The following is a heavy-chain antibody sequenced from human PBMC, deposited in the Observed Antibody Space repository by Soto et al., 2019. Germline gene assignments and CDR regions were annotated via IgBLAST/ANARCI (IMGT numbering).Heavy chain of an antibody. J-gene: IGHJ1*01. V-gene: IGHV1-46*01. CDR2: INPSGGST. D-gene: IGHD2-15*01. Sequence: ASVKVSCKASGYTFTSYYMHWVRQAPGQGLEWMGIINPSGGSTSYAQKFQGRVTMTRDTSTSTVYMELSSLRSEDTAVYYCAGSYCSGGSCYSEYFQHWGQGTLVTVSS. CDR1: GYTFTSYY. CDR3: AGSYCSGGSCYSEYFQH.